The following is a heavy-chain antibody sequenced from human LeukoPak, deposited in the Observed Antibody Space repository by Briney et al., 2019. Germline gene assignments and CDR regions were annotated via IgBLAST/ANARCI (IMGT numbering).Heavy chain of an antibody. CDR1: GFTFSSYE. D-gene: IGHD2-15*01. CDR3: ARKQYCSGGSCPDAFDI. Sequence: PGGSLRLSCAASGFTFSSYEMNWVRQAPGKGLEWVSYISSSGSTIYYADSVKGRFTISRDNAKNSLYLQMNSLRAEDTAVYYCARKQYCSGGSCPDAFDIWGQGTMVTVSS. CDR2: ISSSGSTI. J-gene: IGHJ3*02. V-gene: IGHV3-48*03.